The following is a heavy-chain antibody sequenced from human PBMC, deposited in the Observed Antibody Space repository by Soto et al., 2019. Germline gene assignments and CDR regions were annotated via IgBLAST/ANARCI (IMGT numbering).Heavy chain of an antibody. V-gene: IGHV3-30*18. CDR3: AKDPYSSSSRAEYFQH. CDR1: GFTFSSYG. CDR2: ISYDGSNK. Sequence: GGSLRLSCAASGFTFSSYGMHWVRQAPGKGLEWVAVISYDGSNKYYADSVKGRFTISRDNSKNTLYLQMNSLRAEDTAVYYCAKDPYSSSSRAEYFQHWGQGTLVTVSS. D-gene: IGHD6-6*01. J-gene: IGHJ1*01.